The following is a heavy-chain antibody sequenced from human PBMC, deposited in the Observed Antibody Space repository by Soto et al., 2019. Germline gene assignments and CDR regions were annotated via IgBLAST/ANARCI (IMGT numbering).Heavy chain of an antibody. D-gene: IGHD6-19*01. V-gene: IGHV4-31*03. CDR2: IYYSGST. Sequence: QVQLQESGPGLVKPSQTLSLTCTVSGGSISSGGYYWSWIRQHPGKGLEWIGYIYYSGSTYYNPSLKIRVTISVDTSKNPFSLKLSSVTAADTAVYYCARDQWLAGGWFDPWGQGTLVTVSS. J-gene: IGHJ5*02. CDR3: ARDQWLAGGWFDP. CDR1: GGSISSGGYY.